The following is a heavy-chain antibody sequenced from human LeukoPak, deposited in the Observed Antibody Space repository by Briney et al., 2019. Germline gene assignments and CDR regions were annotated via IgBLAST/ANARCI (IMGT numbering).Heavy chain of an antibody. D-gene: IGHD4-23*01. CDR1: GFTFSRYW. CDR3: ARAHVTQTIPRLSWFDP. V-gene: IGHV3-7*03. J-gene: IGHJ5*02. CDR2: IKQGGIEK. Sequence: PGGSLRLSCAASGFTFSRYWMTWVRQAPGKGLEWVASIKQGGIEKYYVDSVKGRFTISRDDAKNSLSLQMNSLRAEDTAVYYCARAHVTQTIPRLSWFDPWGQGTLVTVSS.